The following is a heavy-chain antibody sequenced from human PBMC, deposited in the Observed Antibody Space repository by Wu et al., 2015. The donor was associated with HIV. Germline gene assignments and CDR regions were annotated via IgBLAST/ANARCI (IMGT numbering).Heavy chain of an antibody. CDR2: MNPRSGNT. J-gene: IGHJ4*02. CDR1: GYTFSSYD. D-gene: IGHD6-19*01. CDR3: ARQRAYTSGWYIFDY. Sequence: QVQLVQSGAEVKKPGASMKVSCKASGYTFSSYDINWVRQATGQGLEWMGWMNPRSGNTGYAQKFQGRVTMTRDTSINTAYMEVSSLRSEDTAVYYCARQRAYTSGWYIFDYWGRGNAGHRLL. V-gene: IGHV1-8*01.